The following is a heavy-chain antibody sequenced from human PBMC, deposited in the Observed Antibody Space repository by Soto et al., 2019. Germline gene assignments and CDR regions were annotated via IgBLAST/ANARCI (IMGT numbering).Heavy chain of an antibody. CDR3: ARDDVGRTARPISWDYYYYGMDV. Sequence: GASVKVSCKASGYTFTSYAMHWVRQAPGQRLEWMGWINAGNGNTKYSQKFQGRVTITRDTSASTAYMELSSLRSEDTAVYYCARDDVGRTARPISWDYYYYGMDVWGQGTTVTVSS. CDR2: INAGNGNT. CDR1: GYTFTSYA. V-gene: IGHV1-3*01. J-gene: IGHJ6*02. D-gene: IGHD6-6*01.